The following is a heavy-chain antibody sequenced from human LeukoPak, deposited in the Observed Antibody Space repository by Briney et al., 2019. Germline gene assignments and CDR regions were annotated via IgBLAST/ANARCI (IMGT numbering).Heavy chain of an antibody. D-gene: IGHD2-15*01. CDR1: GGSVGSSKSY. J-gene: IGHJ6*02. CDR2: MHSSGST. CDR3: VRTSDSSCYRPPACYFYNTVDV. Sequence: TSETLSLTCTVSGGSVGSSKSYWGWIRQSPGKGLEWIGSMHSSGSTEYNPSFTSRVHMSVDTSQNQFSLTLTSVTAADTAVSCCVRTSDSSCYRPPACYFYNTVDVWGQGTVVAVSS. V-gene: IGHV4-39*07.